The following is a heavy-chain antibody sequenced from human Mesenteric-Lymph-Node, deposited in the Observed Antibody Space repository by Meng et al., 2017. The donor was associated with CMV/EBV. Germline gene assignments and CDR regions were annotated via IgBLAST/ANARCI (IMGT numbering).Heavy chain of an antibody. D-gene: IGHD3-10*01. Sequence: GGSLRLSCEASGFTFSSYEMNWVRQAPGRGLEWVSYISNTATAIYYADSVRGRFTISRDNAKESLYLQMNSLRAEDTAIYYCARDFLRGSGCSYRFDAFDMWGQGTMVTVSS. CDR3: ARDFLRGSGCSYRFDAFDM. V-gene: IGHV3-48*03. CDR2: ISNTATAI. CDR1: GFTFSSYE. J-gene: IGHJ3*02.